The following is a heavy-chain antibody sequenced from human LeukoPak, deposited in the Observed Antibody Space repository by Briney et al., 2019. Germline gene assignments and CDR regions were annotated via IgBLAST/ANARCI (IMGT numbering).Heavy chain of an antibody. D-gene: IGHD3-9*01. Sequence: GGSLRLSCAASGFTFRNYEMNWVRQAPGKGLEWVSYISSGGGTIHYVDSVKGRFTIARDNAKNLLYLQMNSLRAEDTAVYFCARDLLTSDWYDAFDMWGQGTTVTVS. J-gene: IGHJ3*02. CDR1: GFTFRNYE. V-gene: IGHV3-48*03. CDR3: ARDLLTSDWYDAFDM. CDR2: ISSGGGTI.